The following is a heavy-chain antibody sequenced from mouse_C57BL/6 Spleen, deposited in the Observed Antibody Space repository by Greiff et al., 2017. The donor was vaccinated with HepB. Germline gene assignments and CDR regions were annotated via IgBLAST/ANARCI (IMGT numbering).Heavy chain of an antibody. J-gene: IGHJ4*01. CDR2: IWSGGST. V-gene: IGHV2-2*01. CDR1: GFSLTSYG. CDR3: ARRDYDYDESPYYAMDY. D-gene: IGHD2-4*01. Sequence: VMLVESGPGLVQPSQSLSITCTVSGFSLTSYGVHWVRQSPGKGLEWMGVIWSGGSTDYNAAFISRLSISKDNSKSQVFFKMNSLQADDTAIYYCARRDYDYDESPYYAMDYWGQGTSVTVSS.